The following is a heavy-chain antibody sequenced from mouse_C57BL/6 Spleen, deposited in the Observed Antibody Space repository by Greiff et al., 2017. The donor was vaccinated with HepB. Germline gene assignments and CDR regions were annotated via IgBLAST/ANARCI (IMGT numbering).Heavy chain of an antibody. Sequence: QVHVKQSGPELVKPGASVKISCKASGYAFSSSWMNWVKQRPGKGLEWIGRIYPGDGDTNYNGKFKGKATLTADKSSSTAYMQLSSLTSEDSAVYFCARRYYGSRDYFDYWGQGTTLTVSS. CDR3: ARRYYGSRDYFDY. CDR2: IYPGDGDT. V-gene: IGHV1-82*01. J-gene: IGHJ2*01. D-gene: IGHD1-1*01. CDR1: GYAFSSSW.